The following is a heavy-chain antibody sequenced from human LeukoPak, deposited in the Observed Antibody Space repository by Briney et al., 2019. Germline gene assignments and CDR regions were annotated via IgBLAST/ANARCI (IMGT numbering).Heavy chain of an antibody. J-gene: IGHJ4*02. CDR3: ARHSAQYGGYVGY. CDR2: IYYSGST. D-gene: IGHD5-12*01. CDR1: GGSISSYY. Sequence: PSETPSLTCTVSGGSISSYYWSWIRQPPGKGLEWIGYIYYSGSTNYNPSLKSRVTISVDTSKNQFSLKLSSVTAADTAVYYCARHSAQYGGYVGYWGQGTLVTVSS. V-gene: IGHV4-59*08.